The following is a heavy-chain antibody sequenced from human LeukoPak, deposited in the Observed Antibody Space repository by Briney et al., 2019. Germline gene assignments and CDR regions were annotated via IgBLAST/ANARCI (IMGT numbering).Heavy chain of an antibody. J-gene: IGHJ6*03. CDR2: INPNSGGT. D-gene: IGHD6-13*01. CDR1: GYTFTGYY. CDR3: ARSMRQLVANYYYYYMDV. Sequence: ASVKVSCKASGYTFTGYYIHWVRQAPGQGLEWMGWINPNSGGTNYAQKFQGRVTMTRDTSISTAYMELSRLRSDDTAVYYCARSMRQLVANYYYYYMDVWGKGTTVTISS. V-gene: IGHV1-2*02.